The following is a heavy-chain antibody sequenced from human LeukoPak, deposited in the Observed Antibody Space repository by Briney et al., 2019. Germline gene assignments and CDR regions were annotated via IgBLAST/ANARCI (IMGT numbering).Heavy chain of an antibody. J-gene: IGHJ6*03. CDR2: IYTSGST. CDR3: ARGGYYYYYMDV. Sequence: SETLSLTCTVSGGSISSGSYYWSWIRQPAGKGLEWIGRIYTSGSTNYNPSLKSRVTISVDTSKNQFSLKLSSVTAADTPVYYCARGGYYYYYMDVWGKGTTVTISS. V-gene: IGHV4-61*02. CDR1: GGSISSGSYY.